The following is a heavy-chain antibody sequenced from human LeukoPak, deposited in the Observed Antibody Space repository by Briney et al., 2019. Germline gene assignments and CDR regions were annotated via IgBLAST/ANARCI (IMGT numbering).Heavy chain of an antibody. D-gene: IGHD1-26*01. CDR2: ISSSSSYI. V-gene: IGHV3-21*01. CDR1: GFTFSSYS. CDR3: ARSRRGWELLSY. J-gene: IGHJ4*02. Sequence: GGSLRLSCAASGFTFSSYSMNWVRQAPGKGLEWVSSISSSSSYIYYADSVKGRFTISRHNPKNSLYLQMNSLRAEDTAVYYCARSRRGWELLSYWGQGTLVTVSS.